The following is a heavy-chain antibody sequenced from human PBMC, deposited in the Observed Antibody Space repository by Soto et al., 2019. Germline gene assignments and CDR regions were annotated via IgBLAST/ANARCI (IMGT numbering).Heavy chain of an antibody. CDR1: GFTFSSYA. J-gene: IGHJ6*02. D-gene: IGHD2-21*01. CDR3: ARLSGDHSAFFSYGMDA. CDR2: ISGSGGST. V-gene: IGHV3-23*01. Sequence: GGSLRLSCAASGFTFSSYAMSWVRQAPGKGLEWVSAISGSGGSTYYADSVKGRFTISRDNARNTLSLQMNSLRADDTAVYYCARLSGDHSAFFSYGMDAWGQGTTVTVSS.